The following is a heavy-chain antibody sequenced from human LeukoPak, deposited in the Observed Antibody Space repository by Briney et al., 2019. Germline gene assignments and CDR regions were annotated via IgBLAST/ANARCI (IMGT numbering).Heavy chain of an antibody. V-gene: IGHV4-34*01. D-gene: IGHD1-1*01. J-gene: IGHJ4*02. CDR3: ARVRRNWMPEDFDY. CDR1: GGSFSGYY. Sequence: SETLSLTCAVYGGSFSGYYWSWLRQPPGKGLEWIGEINHSGSTNYNPSLKSRVTISVDTSKNQFSLKLSSVTAADTAVYYCARVRRNWMPEDFDYWGQGTLVTVSS. CDR2: INHSGST.